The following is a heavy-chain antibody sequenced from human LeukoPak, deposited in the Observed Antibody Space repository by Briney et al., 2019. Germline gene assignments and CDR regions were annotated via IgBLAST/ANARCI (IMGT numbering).Heavy chain of an antibody. CDR2: IGIWGSTI. Sequence: GGSLRLSCAASGFTFTRHSMNWVRQAPGKGLEWVSFIGIWGSTIYYADSVKGRFTISRDNAKNSVYLQMNSLRAEDTAVYYCARVRGNPIVGSDFDSWGQGTLVTVSS. CDR1: GFTFTRHS. D-gene: IGHD1-26*01. V-gene: IGHV3-48*01. J-gene: IGHJ4*02. CDR3: ARVRGNPIVGSDFDS.